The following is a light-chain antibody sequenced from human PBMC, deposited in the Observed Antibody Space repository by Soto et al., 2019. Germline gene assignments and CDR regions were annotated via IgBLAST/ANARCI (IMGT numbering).Light chain of an antibody. CDR3: CSCGGSNTLV. V-gene: IGLV2-23*01. CDR1: SSDVGNYNL. J-gene: IGLJ2*01. Sequence: QSALTQPASVSGSPGQSITISCTGTSSDVGNYNLVSWYQQHPGKAPKLMIYEGSKRPSGVSNRFSGSKSGNTASLTISGLQAEDEADYYCCSCGGSNTLVFGGGTKLTVL. CDR2: EGS.